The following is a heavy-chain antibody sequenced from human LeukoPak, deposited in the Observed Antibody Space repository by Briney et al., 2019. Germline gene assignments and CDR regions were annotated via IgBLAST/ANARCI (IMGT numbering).Heavy chain of an antibody. J-gene: IGHJ4*02. V-gene: IGHV4-61*02. Sequence: SETLSLTCTVSGGSISSGSYYWSWIRQPAGKGLEWIGRIYTSGSTNYNPSLKSRVTISVDTSKNQFSLKLSSVTAADTAVYYCARMRYSSGPNNLDYWGQGTLVTVSS. CDR2: IYTSGST. CDR1: GGSISSGSYY. CDR3: ARMRYSSGPNNLDY. D-gene: IGHD6-19*01.